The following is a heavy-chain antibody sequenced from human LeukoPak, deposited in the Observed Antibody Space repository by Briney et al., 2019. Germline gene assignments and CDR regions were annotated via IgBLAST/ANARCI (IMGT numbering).Heavy chain of an antibody. CDR1: GFTFSSNG. J-gene: IGHJ4*02. Sequence: PGRSLRLSCAASGFTFSSNGMHWVRQAPGKGLEGMAVITHDGSNKYYSYSVKGRFTISRDNSKNTLYLQMNSLRVEDTAVYFCARRGGSYFDYWGQGTLVTVSS. CDR3: ARRGGSYFDY. CDR2: ITHDGSNK. V-gene: IGHV3-30*03. D-gene: IGHD1-26*01.